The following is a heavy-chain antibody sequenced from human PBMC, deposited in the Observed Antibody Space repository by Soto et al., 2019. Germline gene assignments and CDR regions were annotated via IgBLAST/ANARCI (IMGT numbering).Heavy chain of an antibody. CDR1: GYTFTSYA. V-gene: IGHV1-3*01. D-gene: IGHD6-19*01. CDR2: INAGNGNT. J-gene: IGHJ5*02. Sequence: ASVKVSCKASGYTFTSYAMHWVRQAPGQRLEWMGWINAGNGNTKYPQKFQGRVTITRDTSASTAYMELSSLRSEDTAVYYCARDNSVAVAGSNWFDPWGQGTLVTVSS. CDR3: ARDNSVAVAGSNWFDP.